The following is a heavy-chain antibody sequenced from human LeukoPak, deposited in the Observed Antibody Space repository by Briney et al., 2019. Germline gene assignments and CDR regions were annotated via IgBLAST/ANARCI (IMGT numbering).Heavy chain of an antibody. CDR2: IFKSGST. CDR1: GGSISSGHYY. D-gene: IGHD4-17*01. CDR3: ARVTAVTSVDY. V-gene: IGHV4-30-4*01. J-gene: IGHJ4*02. Sequence: NPSETLSLTCTVSGGSISSGHYYWSWIRQPPGKGLEWIGYIFKSGSTYYNPSLKGRVSISIDTSKNQFSLKLSSVAAADTAVYYCARVTAVTSVDYWGQGTLVTVSS.